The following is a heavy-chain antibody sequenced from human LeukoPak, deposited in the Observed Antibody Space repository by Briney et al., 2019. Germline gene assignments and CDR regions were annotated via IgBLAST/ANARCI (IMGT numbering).Heavy chain of an antibody. CDR3: ARDPLDISRWTNAFDI. CDR1: GFTVSSNY. V-gene: IGHV3-74*01. CDR2: IYSDGSST. J-gene: IGHJ3*02. Sequence: GGSLRLSCAASGFTVSSNYMGWVRQAPGKGLVWVSRIYSDGSSTSYADSVKGRFTISRDNSKSTLHLQMNGLRAEDTAVYYCARDPLDISRWTNAFDIWGQGTTVIVS. D-gene: IGHD5-12*01.